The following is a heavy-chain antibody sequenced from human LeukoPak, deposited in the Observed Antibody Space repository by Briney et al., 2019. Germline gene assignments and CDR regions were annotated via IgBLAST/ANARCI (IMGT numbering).Heavy chain of an antibody. CDR3: ARDSEDIVVVPAAMHD. CDR1: GFTFSGYS. CDR2: ISSSSSYI. Sequence: GGSLRLSFAASGFTFSGYSMNWVRQAPGKGLEWVSSISSSSSYIYYADSVKGRFTISRDNAKNSLYLQMNSLRAEDTAVYYCARDSEDIVVVPAAMHDWGQGTLVTVSS. J-gene: IGHJ1*01. V-gene: IGHV3-21*01. D-gene: IGHD2-2*01.